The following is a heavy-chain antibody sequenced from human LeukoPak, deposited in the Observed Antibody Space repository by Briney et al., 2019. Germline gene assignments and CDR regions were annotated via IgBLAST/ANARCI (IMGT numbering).Heavy chain of an antibody. CDR2: ISYDGSNK. V-gene: IGHV3-30*18. D-gene: IGHD5-18*01. CDR3: AKVRAMVPYYYGMDV. CDR1: GFTFSSYG. J-gene: IGHJ6*04. Sequence: PARSLRLSCAASGFTFSSYGMHWVRQAPGKGLEWVAVISYDGSNKYYADSVKGRFTISRDNSKNTLYLQMNSLRAEDTAVYYCAKVRAMVPYYYGMDVWGKGTTVTVSS.